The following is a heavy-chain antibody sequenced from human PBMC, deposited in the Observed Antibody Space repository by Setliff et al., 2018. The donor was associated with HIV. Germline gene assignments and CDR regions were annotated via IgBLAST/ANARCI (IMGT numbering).Heavy chain of an antibody. V-gene: IGHV4-59*08. CDR1: GGSVSSYY. Sequence: SETLSLTCTVSGGSVSSYYWSWIRQPPGQGLEWIGYIYYSGSTNYNPSLKSRVTISIDPSKDHFSLKLRSVTAADTAVYYCARLSPLDWPFDYWGQGTLVTVSS. J-gene: IGHJ4*02. CDR2: IYYSGST. CDR3: ARLSPLDWPFDY. D-gene: IGHD3-9*01.